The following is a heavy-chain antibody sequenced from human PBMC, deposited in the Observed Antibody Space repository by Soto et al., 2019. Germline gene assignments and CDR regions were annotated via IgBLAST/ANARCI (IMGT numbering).Heavy chain of an antibody. Sequence: SGPTLVNPTHTLTLTCTFSGFSLNTSEMCVSWIRQPPGKALEWLGLIDWDDDKYYRTSLKTRLTISKGTSENQVVLKMTNMDPVDTGTYYCARLRIVPSAILDYGLDVWGQGTTVTVSS. D-gene: IGHD2-15*01. CDR3: ARLRIVPSAILDYGLDV. CDR1: GFSLNTSEMC. J-gene: IGHJ6*02. V-gene: IGHV2-70*01. CDR2: IDWDDDK.